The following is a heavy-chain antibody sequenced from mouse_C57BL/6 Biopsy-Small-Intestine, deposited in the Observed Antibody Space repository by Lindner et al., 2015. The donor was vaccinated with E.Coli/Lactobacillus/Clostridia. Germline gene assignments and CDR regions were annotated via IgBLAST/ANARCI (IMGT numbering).Heavy chain of an antibody. CDR2: INPNSGGT. Sequence: SVKVSCKASGYTFTGYYMHWLRQAPGQGLEWMGWINPNSGGTNFAQKFQGSVTMTRDTSISTAHMELSRLRSDDTAVYYCARGMSFYGDYAYGMDVWGQGTTVTVSS. V-gene: IGHV1-53*01. D-gene: IGHD2-13*01. J-gene: IGHJ1*01. CDR1: GYTFTGYY. CDR3: ARGMSFYGDYAYGMDV.